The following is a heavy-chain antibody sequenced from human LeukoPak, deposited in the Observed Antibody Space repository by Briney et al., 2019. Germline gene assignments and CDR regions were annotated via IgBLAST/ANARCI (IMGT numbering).Heavy chain of an antibody. J-gene: IGHJ6*03. CDR3: ARVQGRITIFGVVMGYYYMDV. CDR1: GGSISSYY. V-gene: IGHV4-4*07. D-gene: IGHD3-3*01. CDR2: IYTSGST. Sequence: PSETLSLTCTVSGGSISSYYWSWIRQPAGKGLEWIGRIYTSGSTNYNPSLKSRVTMSVDTSKNQFSLKLSSVTAADTAVYYCARVQGRITIFGVVMGYYYMDVWGKGTTVTVSS.